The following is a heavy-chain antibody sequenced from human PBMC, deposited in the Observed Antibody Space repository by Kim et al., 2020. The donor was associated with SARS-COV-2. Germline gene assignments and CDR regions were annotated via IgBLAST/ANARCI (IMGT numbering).Heavy chain of an antibody. CDR1: GFTFSSYA. CDR2: ISSNGGST. Sequence: GGSLRLSCSASGFTFSSYALHWVRQAPGKGLEYVSAISSNGGSTYYADSVKGRFTISRDNSKNTLYLQMSSLRAEDTAVYYCVPALRELLLDYFDYWGEGTLVSVSS. D-gene: IGHD1-26*01. CDR3: VPALRELLLDYFDY. V-gene: IGHV3-64D*09. J-gene: IGHJ4*02.